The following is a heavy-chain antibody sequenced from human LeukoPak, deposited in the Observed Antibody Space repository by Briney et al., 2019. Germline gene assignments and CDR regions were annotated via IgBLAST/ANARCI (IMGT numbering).Heavy chain of an antibody. CDR3: ARVRTQRNDFWSGYSRYYFDY. V-gene: IGHV4-34*01. CDR2: INHSGST. Sequence: PSETLSLTCAVYGGSFSGYYWSWIRQPPGKGLEWIGEINHSGSTNYNPSLKSRVTISVDTSKNQFSLKLSSVTAADTAVYYCARVRTQRNDFWSGYSRYYFDYWGQGTLVTVSS. CDR1: GGSFSGYY. J-gene: IGHJ4*02. D-gene: IGHD3-3*01.